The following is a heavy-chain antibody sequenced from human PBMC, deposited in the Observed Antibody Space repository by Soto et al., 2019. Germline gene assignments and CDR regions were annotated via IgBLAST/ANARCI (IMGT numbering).Heavy chain of an antibody. J-gene: IGHJ1*01. V-gene: IGHV1-2*04. CDR2: VNLNTGGT. CDR3: ARGLHIEAPQTYFDH. Sequence: ASVKVSCKASGYTFTDYYMHWVRQAPGQGLEWMGWVNLNTGGTVYAQKFQDWVTLTRDSSISTAYMELSRLKSDDTAVYYCARGLHIEAPQTYFDHWGQGTMGTVSS. D-gene: IGHD6-13*01. CDR1: GYTFTDYY.